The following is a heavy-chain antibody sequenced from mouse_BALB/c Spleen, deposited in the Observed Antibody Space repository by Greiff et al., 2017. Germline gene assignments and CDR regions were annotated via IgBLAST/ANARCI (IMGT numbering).Heavy chain of an antibody. J-gene: IGHJ2*01. Sequence: VQLQQPGAELVKPGASVKLSCKASGYTFTSYWMHWVKQRPGQGLEWIGEINPSNGSTNYNEKFKSKATLTVDKSSSTAYMQLSSLTSEDSAVYYCAREVRRSFDYWGQGTTLTVSS. CDR2: INPSNGST. D-gene: IGHD2-14*01. V-gene: IGHV1S81*02. CDR3: AREVRRSFDY. CDR1: GYTFTSYW.